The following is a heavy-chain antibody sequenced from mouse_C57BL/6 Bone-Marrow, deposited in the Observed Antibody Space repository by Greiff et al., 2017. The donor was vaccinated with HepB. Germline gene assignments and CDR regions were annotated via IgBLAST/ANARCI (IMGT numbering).Heavy chain of an antibody. Sequence: VQLQQSGAELARPGASVKLSCKASGYTFTSYGISWVKQRTGQGLEWIGEIYPRSGNTYYNEKFKGKATLTADKSSSTAYMELRSLTSEDSAVYCCAREGDYYGSSCWYFDVWGTGTTVTVSS. D-gene: IGHD1-1*01. CDR3: AREGDYYGSSCWYFDV. J-gene: IGHJ1*03. CDR2: IYPRSGNT. V-gene: IGHV1-81*01. CDR1: GYTFTSYG.